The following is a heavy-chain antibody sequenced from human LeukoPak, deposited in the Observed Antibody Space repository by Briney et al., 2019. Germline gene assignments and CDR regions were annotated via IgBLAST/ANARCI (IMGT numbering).Heavy chain of an antibody. CDR3: AKDLSSWSGFDP. J-gene: IGHJ5*02. CDR1: GFTFSSYG. D-gene: IGHD6-13*01. CDR2: IRYDGSNK. Sequence: GGSLRLSCAASGFTFSSYGMHWARQAPGKGLEWVAFIRYDGSNKYYADSVKGRFTISRDNSKNTLYLQMNSLRVEDTAVYYCAKDLSSWSGFDPWGLGTLVTVSS. V-gene: IGHV3-30*02.